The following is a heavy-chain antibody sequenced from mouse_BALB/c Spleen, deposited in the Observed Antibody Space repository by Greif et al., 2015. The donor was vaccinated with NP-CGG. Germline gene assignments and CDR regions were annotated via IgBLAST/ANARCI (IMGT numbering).Heavy chain of an antibody. Sequence: DLVKPGASVKLSCKASGYTFTSYWINWIKQRPGQGLEWIGRIAPGSGSTYYNEMFKGKATLTVDTSSSTAYIQLSSLSSEDSAVYFCAREGENPYWGQGTSVTVSS. J-gene: IGHJ4*01. CDR3: AREGENPY. V-gene: IGHV1S41*01. CDR2: IAPGSGST. CDR1: GYTFTSYW.